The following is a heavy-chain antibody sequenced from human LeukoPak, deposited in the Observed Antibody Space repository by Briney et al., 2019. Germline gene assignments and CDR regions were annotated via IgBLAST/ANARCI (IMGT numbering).Heavy chain of an antibody. CDR3: ARVEAATTNPRFGY. CDR2: IYYSGSA. CDR1: HGSIISDGYY. D-gene: IGHD5-24*01. Sequence: PSETLSLTCTVSHGSIISDGYYWSWVRQLPGKGLDWIGYIYYSGSAYYNPSLRSRVTISVDTSKNQFSLKVTPVTIADTAVYYCARVEAATTNPRFGYWGQGTLVTVSS. J-gene: IGHJ4*02. V-gene: IGHV4-31*03.